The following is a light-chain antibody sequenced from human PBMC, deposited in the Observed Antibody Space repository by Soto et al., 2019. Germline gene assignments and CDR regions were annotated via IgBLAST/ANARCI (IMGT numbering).Light chain of an antibody. CDR3: SSYTSSSTRV. V-gene: IGLV2-14*03. CDR2: DVS. J-gene: IGLJ2*01. CDR1: SSDVGGYNY. Sequence: QSALTQPASVSGSPGQSITISCTGISSDVGGYNYVSWYQHHPGKAPKLMIYDVSNRPSGVSNRFSGSKSGNTASLTISGLQAEDEADYYCSSYTSSSTRVFGGGTKLTV.